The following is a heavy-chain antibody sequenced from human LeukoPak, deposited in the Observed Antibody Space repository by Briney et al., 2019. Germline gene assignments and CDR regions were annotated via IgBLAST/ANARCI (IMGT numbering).Heavy chain of an antibody. CDR3: ASPGVRGVRSFDY. D-gene: IGHD3-10*02. Sequence: SETLSLTCTVSGGSIRSSYYYWGWIRQPPGKGLEWIGSIYDSGSTYYNPSLKSRVTISVDKSKNQFSLKLSSVTAADTAVYYCASPGVRGVRSFDYWGQGTLVTVSS. CDR2: IYDSGST. CDR1: GGSIRSSYYY. V-gene: IGHV4-39*07. J-gene: IGHJ4*02.